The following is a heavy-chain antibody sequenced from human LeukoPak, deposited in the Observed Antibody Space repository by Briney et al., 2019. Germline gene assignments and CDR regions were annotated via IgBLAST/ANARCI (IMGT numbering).Heavy chain of an antibody. CDR3: ARSGYDFWSGPPLELPFPAY. CDR2: INPNSGGT. D-gene: IGHD3-3*01. J-gene: IGHJ4*02. Sequence: ASVKVSCKASGYTFTGYYMHWVRQAPGQGLEWMGWINPNSGGTNYAQKFQGRVTMTRDTSISTAYMELSRLRSDDTAVYYCARSGYDFWSGPPLELPFPAYWGQGTLVTVSS. V-gene: IGHV1-2*02. CDR1: GYTFTGYY.